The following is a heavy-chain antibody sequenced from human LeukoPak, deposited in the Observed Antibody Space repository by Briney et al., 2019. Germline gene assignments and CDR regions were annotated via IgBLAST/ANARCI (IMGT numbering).Heavy chain of an antibody. D-gene: IGHD5-24*01. CDR3: ARPSPPGDGYNPPDY. CDR2: ISHDERTK. V-gene: IGHV3-30*04. J-gene: IGHJ4*02. CDR1: GFTFDNYA. Sequence: PGGSLRLSCVASGFTFDNYAMHWVRQPLGKGLEWVAVISHDERTKYYAVSMKGRITISRDNSKNTVFLQMNNLRTEDTAVYFCARPSPPGDGYNPPDYWGQGTLVTVSS.